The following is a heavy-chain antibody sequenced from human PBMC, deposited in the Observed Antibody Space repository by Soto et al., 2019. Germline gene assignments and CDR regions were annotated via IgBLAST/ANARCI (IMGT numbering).Heavy chain of an antibody. CDR3: ERIQKFFGIINVFDY. V-gene: IGHV4-31*03. CDR1: GGSINSAGYY. Sequence: SETLSLTCTVSGGSINSAGYYWSWLRQHPGQGLEWIGNIYYSGSTNYNPSLKSRVAISIDTSKNHFSLNLTSVTAADTAVYYCERIQKFFGIINVFDYCGQGTLVTVYS. CDR2: IYYSGST. D-gene: IGHD3-3*01. J-gene: IGHJ4*02.